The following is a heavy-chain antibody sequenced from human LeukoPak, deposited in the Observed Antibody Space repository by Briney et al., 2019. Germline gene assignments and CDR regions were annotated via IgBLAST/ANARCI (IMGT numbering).Heavy chain of an antibody. V-gene: IGHV3-48*03. Sequence: GGSLRLSCAASGFSFSSYEMNWVRQAPGKGLEWVSYISSSGSTKEYADSVKGRFTISRDNAKNSLYLQMNSLRVEDTAVYYCAREEGLDYWGQGTLVTVSS. D-gene: IGHD5-12*01. CDR1: GFSFSSYE. CDR2: ISSSGSTK. CDR3: AREEGLDY. J-gene: IGHJ4*02.